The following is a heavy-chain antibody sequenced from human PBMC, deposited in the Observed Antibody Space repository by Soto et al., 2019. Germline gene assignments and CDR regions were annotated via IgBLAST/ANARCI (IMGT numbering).Heavy chain of an antibody. D-gene: IGHD2-8*01. CDR1: GGSITTTGFS. CDR2: AYYSGRT. V-gene: IGHV4-39*01. Sequence: QVQLHESGPGLVKPSETLSLTCTVSGGSITTTGFSRGWVRQSPGKGLEWIGCAYYSGRTYYNPSLKSRVTISVDTSANQFSLRLNSVTAADTAVYYCTRVSSGWFDPWGQGILVTVSS. CDR3: TRVSSGWFDP. J-gene: IGHJ5*02.